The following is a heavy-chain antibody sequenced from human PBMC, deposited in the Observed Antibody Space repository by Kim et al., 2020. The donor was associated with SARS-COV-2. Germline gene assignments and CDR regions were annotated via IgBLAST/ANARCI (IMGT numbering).Heavy chain of an antibody. J-gene: IGHJ4*01. D-gene: IGHD4-17*01. V-gene: IGHV1-69*13. CDR1: GGTFSNYA. CDR3: ARSYGDFGISSFDS. Sequence: ASVKVSCKASGGTFSNYAVSWVRQAPGQGLEWMGGIIPLFGTTTSAQKFQGRVSFTADESTTTVYMDLSSLKSEDTAVYYCARSYGDFGISSFDSWGQG. CDR2: IIPLFGTT.